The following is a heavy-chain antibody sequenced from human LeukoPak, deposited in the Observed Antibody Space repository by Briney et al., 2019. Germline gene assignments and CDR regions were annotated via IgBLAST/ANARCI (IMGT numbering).Heavy chain of an antibody. CDR3: ARGYSYGDAFDI. Sequence: PGRSLRLSCAASGFTFSSYCMHWVRQAPGKGLEWVAVIWYDGSNKYYADSVKGRFTISRDNSKNTLYLQMNSLRAEDTAVYCCARGYSYGDAFDIWGQGTMVTVSS. CDR2: IWYDGSNK. V-gene: IGHV3-33*01. CDR1: GFTFSSYC. D-gene: IGHD5-18*01. J-gene: IGHJ3*02.